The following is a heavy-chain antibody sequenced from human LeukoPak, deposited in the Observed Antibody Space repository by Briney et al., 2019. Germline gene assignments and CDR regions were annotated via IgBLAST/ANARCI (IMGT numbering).Heavy chain of an antibody. Sequence: ASVKVSCKASGYTFTGYYMHWVRQAPGQGLEWMGWINPNSGGTNYAQKFQGRVTMTRDTSISTAYMELSRLRSDDTAVYYCARVESIQGGYYFDYWGQRTLVTLSS. D-gene: IGHD3-16*01. J-gene: IGHJ4*02. CDR1: GYTFTGYY. CDR3: ARVESIQGGYYFDY. CDR2: INPNSGGT. V-gene: IGHV1-2*02.